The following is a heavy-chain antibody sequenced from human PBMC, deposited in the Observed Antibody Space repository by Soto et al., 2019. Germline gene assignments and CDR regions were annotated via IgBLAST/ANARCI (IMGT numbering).Heavy chain of an antibody. D-gene: IGHD6-13*01. CDR1: GFTFSSYG. Sequence: VGSLRLSCAASGFTFSSYGMHWVRQAPGKGLEWVAVISYDGSNKYYADSVKGRFTISRDNSKNTLYLQMNSLRAEDTAVYYCAKDIAAAGTGSGYWGQGTLVTVSS. CDR2: ISYDGSNK. J-gene: IGHJ4*02. V-gene: IGHV3-30*18. CDR3: AKDIAAAGTGSGY.